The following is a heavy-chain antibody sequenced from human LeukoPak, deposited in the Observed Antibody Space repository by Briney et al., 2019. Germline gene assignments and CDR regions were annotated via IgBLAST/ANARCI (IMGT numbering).Heavy chain of an antibody. J-gene: IGHJ6*02. CDR2: MNPNSGNT. D-gene: IGHD3-3*01. V-gene: IGHV1-8*02. CDR1: GGTFSSYA. Sequence: VASVKVSCKASGGTFSSYAISWVRQATGQGLEWMGWMNPNSGNTGYAQKFQGRVTMTRNTSISTAYMELSSLRSEDTAVYYCARAIRPNTIFGVVISNYYYYYGMDVWGQGTTVTVSS. CDR3: ARAIRPNTIFGVVISNYYYYYGMDV.